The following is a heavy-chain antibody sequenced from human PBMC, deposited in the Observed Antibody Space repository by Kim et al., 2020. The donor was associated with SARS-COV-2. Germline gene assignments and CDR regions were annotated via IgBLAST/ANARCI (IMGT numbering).Heavy chain of an antibody. V-gene: IGHV4-59*13. Sequence: SETLSLTCTVSGGSISSYYWSWIRQPPGKGLEWIGYIYYSGSTNYNPSLKSRVTISVDTSKNQFSLKLSSVTAADTAVYYCAGHHMTTVVTLFDYWGQGTLVTVSS. CDR2: IYYSGST. CDR3: AGHHMTTVVTLFDY. CDR1: GGSISSYY. J-gene: IGHJ4*02. D-gene: IGHD4-17*01.